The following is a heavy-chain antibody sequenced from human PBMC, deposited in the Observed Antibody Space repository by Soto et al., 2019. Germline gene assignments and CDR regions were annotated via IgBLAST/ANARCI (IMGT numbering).Heavy chain of an antibody. V-gene: IGHV1-69*01. Sequence: QVQLVQSGAEVRKPGSSVTVSCKASGGTFSTYGITWVRQAPGQGLEWMGHIIPLIGTANYAQRFRGRVTITADESPTPAYMELTILRSEDTAVYYCARVVMTTGPASFYYGLDVWGQGTTVTVS. CDR3: ARVVMTTGPASFYYGLDV. CDR2: IIPLIGTA. J-gene: IGHJ6*02. CDR1: GGTFSTYG. D-gene: IGHD4-4*01.